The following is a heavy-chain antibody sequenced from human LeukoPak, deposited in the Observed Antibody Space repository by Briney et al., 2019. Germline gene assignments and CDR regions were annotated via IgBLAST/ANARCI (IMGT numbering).Heavy chain of an antibody. Sequence: GGSLRLSCAASGFSFSNYEMNWVRQAPGKGLEWVSYISSSGSTIYYADSVKGRFTISRDNAKNSLYLQMNSLIAEDTAVYYCARDNYDSSGYYFDWGQGTLVTVSS. CDR2: ISSSGSTI. CDR3: ARDNYDSSGYYFD. J-gene: IGHJ4*02. CDR1: GFSFSNYE. V-gene: IGHV3-48*03. D-gene: IGHD3-22*01.